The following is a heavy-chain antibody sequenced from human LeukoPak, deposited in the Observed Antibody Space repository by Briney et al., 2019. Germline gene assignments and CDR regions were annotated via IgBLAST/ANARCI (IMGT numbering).Heavy chain of an antibody. CDR3: ADLKEVVAGTSHYYYMDV. CDR2: ISGSGGST. J-gene: IGHJ6*03. Sequence: PGGSLRLSCAASGFTFSSYAMSWVRQAPGKGLEWVSTISGSGGSTYYADSVKGRFTISRDNSKNTLYLQMISLRAEDTAVYYCADLKEVVAGTSHYYYMDVWGKGTTVTVSS. D-gene: IGHD6-19*01. CDR1: GFTFSSYA. V-gene: IGHV3-23*01.